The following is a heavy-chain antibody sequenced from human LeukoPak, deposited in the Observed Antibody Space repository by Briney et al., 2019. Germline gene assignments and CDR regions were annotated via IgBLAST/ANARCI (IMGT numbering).Heavy chain of an antibody. V-gene: IGHV3-30*03. Sequence: GGSLRLSCAASGFTFSSYGMHWVRQAPGKGLEWVAVISYDGSNKYYADSVKGRFTISRDNSKDTLYLQMNSLRAEDTAVYYCARLGSGSTRRKYYFDYWGQGTLVTVSS. J-gene: IGHJ4*02. CDR2: ISYDGSNK. D-gene: IGHD2-2*01. CDR3: ARLGSGSTRRKYYFDY. CDR1: GFTFSSYG.